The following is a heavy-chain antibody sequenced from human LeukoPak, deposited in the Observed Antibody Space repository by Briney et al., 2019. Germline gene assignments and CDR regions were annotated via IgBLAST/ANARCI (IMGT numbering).Heavy chain of an antibody. CDR3: ARDSTGYYYDSSGAFDI. J-gene: IGHJ3*02. V-gene: IGHV3-30-3*01. Sequence: GGSLRLSCAASGFTFSSYAMHWVRQAPGKGLEWVAVISYDGSNKYYADSVKGRFTISRDNSKNTLYLQMNSLRAEDTAAYYCARDSTGYYYDSSGAFDIWGQGTMVTVSS. CDR1: GFTFSSYA. D-gene: IGHD3-22*01. CDR2: ISYDGSNK.